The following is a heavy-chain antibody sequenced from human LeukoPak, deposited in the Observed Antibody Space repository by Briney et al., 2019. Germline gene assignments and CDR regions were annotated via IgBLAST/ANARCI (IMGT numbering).Heavy chain of an antibody. V-gene: IGHV3-30*02. CDR1: GFTFSSYG. Sequence: GGSLRLSCGASGFTFSSYGMHWVRQAPGKGLEWVAFIRYDGSNRYYADSVKGRFTISRDNSKNTLYLQINSLRAEDTAVYYCAKTTVTSAYYYYYMDVWGKGTTVTISS. CDR3: AKTTVTSAYYYYYMDV. D-gene: IGHD4-17*01. J-gene: IGHJ6*03. CDR2: IRYDGSNR.